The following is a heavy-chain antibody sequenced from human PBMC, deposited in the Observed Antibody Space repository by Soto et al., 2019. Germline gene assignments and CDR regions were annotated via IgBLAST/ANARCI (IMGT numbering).Heavy chain of an antibody. J-gene: IGHJ5*01. Sequence: GGSLRLSCASSGFTFSSYAMHWVRQAPGKGLEWVAVISYDGSNKYYADSVKGRFTISRDNSKNTLYLQMNSLRAEDTAVYYCARGRSMAAPFDPWGQG. D-gene: IGHD6-6*01. CDR1: GFTFSSYA. CDR2: ISYDGSNK. V-gene: IGHV3-30-3*01. CDR3: ARGRSMAAPFDP.